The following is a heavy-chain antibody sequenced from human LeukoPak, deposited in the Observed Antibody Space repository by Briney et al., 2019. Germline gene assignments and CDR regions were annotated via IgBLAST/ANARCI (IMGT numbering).Heavy chain of an antibody. V-gene: IGHV3-21*06. CDR2: ISSSSNYI. CDR1: GFTFSIYT. D-gene: IGHD3-3*01. CDR3: ARAMEADY. J-gene: IGHJ4*02. Sequence: GGSLRLSCAASGFTFSIYTMNWVRQAPGKGLEWVSSISSSSNYIYYADSVKGRFTISRDDVKNSLYLQMNSLRAEDTAVYYCARAMEADYWGQGTLVTVSS.